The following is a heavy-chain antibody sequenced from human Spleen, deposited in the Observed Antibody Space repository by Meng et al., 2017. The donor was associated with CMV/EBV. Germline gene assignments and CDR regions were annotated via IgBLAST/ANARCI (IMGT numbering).Heavy chain of an antibody. CDR2: TSYDGRSN. CDR1: GFRFNTYG. Sequence: GGSLRLSCTASGFRFNTYGIHWVRQAPGKGLEWVAVTSYDGRSNYHADSVKGRFTISRDNSKRKVYMQMNKLKIEDTAVYYCARGGFYDSLVYGMDVWGQGTTVTVSS. D-gene: IGHD5/OR15-5a*01. J-gene: IGHJ6*02. V-gene: IGHV3-30*03. CDR3: ARGGFYDSLVYGMDV.